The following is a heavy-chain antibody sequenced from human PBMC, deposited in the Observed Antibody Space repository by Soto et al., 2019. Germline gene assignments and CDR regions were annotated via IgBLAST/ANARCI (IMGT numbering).Heavy chain of an antibody. CDR2: IRSKAYGGTT. D-gene: IGHD6-19*01. CDR1: GFTFGYYA. V-gene: IGHV3-49*04. Sequence: PGGSLRLSCTASGFTFGYYAMSWVRQSPGKGLEWVGFIRSKAYGGTTEYAASVKGRFTISRDDSKSIAYLQMNSLKTEDTAVYYCTKIAVARTFDYWGQGTLVTVSS. J-gene: IGHJ4*02. CDR3: TKIAVARTFDY.